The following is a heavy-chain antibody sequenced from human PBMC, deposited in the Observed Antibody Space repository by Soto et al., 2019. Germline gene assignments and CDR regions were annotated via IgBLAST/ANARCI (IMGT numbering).Heavy chain of an antibody. CDR1: GFSFSNYN. Sequence: EVQLVESGGGLVNPGGSLRLSCVASGFSFSNYNMNWVRQASGKGLEWVSSISSRSSTNTYYYDSMKGRFTISRDNAKNSLYLQMNSLRAEDTAVYSCARESGGFDPWGQGTLVAVSS. V-gene: IGHV3-21*01. CDR2: ISSRSSTNT. J-gene: IGHJ5*02. CDR3: ARESGGFDP.